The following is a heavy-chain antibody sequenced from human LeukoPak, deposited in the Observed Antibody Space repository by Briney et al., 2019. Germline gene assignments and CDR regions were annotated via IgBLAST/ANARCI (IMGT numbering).Heavy chain of an antibody. Sequence: PGGSLRLSCAASGFTFSSYSMNWVRQAPGKGLEWVSSISSSSYIYYADSVKGRFTISRDNAKNSLYLQMNSLRAEDTAVYYCARDASAPGSINYYDSSGYYLSYWGQGTLVTVSS. CDR3: ARDASAPGSINYYDSSGYYLSY. CDR2: ISSSSYI. D-gene: IGHD3-22*01. V-gene: IGHV3-21*01. J-gene: IGHJ4*02. CDR1: GFTFSSYS.